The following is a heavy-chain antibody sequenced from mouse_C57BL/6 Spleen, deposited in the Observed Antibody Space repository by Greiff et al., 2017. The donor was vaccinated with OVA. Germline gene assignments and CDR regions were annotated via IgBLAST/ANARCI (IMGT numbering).Heavy chain of an antibody. V-gene: IGHV1-7*01. Sequence: VQLQQSGAELAQPGASVKLSCTASGYTFTSYWMHWVHQRPEQGLEWIGYINPRSGYTKYNEKFKDKCTLTADKSSITAYMQLSSLTYEDSAVYYCATGVGTGFDYWGQGTTLTVSA. J-gene: IGHJ2*01. D-gene: IGHD3-1*01. CDR1: GYTFTSYW. CDR2: INPRSGYT. CDR3: ATGVGTGFDY.